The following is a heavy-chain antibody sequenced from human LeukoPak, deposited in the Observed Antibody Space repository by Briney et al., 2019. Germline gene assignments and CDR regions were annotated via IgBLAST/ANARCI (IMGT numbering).Heavy chain of an antibody. V-gene: IGHV4-38-2*01. CDR2: IYHSGST. CDR3: ARVVPAAVTPDY. CDR1: GYSISSGYY. Sequence: SETLSLTCAVSGYSISSGYYWGWIRQPPGKGLEWIGSIYHSGSTYYNPSLKSRVTISVDTSKNQFSLKLSSVTAADTAVYYCARVVPAAVTPDYWGQGTLVTVSS. J-gene: IGHJ4*02. D-gene: IGHD2-2*01.